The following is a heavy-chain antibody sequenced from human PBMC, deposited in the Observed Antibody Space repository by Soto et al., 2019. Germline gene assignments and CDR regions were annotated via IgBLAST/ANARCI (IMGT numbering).Heavy chain of an antibody. D-gene: IGHD2-15*01. Sequence: GASVKVYCKASGGTFSSYAISWVRQAPGQGLEWMGGIIPIFGTANYAQKFQGRVTITADESTSTAYMELSSLRSEDTAVYYCARHPGGRGYYYGMDVWGQRTTVTVSS. CDR1: GGTFSSYA. CDR3: ARHPGGRGYYYGMDV. J-gene: IGHJ6*02. CDR2: IIPIFGTA. V-gene: IGHV1-69*01.